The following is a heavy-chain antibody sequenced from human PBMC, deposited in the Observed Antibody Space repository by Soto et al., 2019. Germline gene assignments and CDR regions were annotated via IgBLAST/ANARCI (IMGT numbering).Heavy chain of an antibody. J-gene: IGHJ4*02. CDR2: INSDGSST. CDR3: AREIFY. V-gene: IGHV3-74*01. CDR1: RFTFSNYG. Sequence: EVQLVESGGGLVQPGGSLRLSCAASRFTFSNYGMHWVRQTPGKGLVWVSRINSDGSSTSYADSVKGRFTISRDNAKNTLYPQMNSLRAEDTAVYYCAREIFYWGQGTLVTVSS. D-gene: IGHD2-15*01.